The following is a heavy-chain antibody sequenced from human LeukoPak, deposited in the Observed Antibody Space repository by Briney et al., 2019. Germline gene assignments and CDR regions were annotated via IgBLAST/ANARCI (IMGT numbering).Heavy chain of an antibody. V-gene: IGHV3-15*01. CDR1: GFTFSNAW. J-gene: IGHJ4*02. Sequence: PGGSLRLSCAASGFTFSNAWMSWVRQAPGKGLEWMGRIIRKSESGTTGYAAPVKGRFSISRDDSKNSLYLQMNSLETDDSAVYYCTTYIVGATIPGEYWGQGTLATVSS. CDR2: IIRKSESGTT. CDR3: TTYIVGATIPGEY. D-gene: IGHD1-26*01.